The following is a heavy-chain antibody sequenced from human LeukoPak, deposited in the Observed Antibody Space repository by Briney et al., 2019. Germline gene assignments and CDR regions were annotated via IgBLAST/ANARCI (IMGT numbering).Heavy chain of an antibody. CDR3: ARGGYSYYYYYVDV. CDR1: GYTFTSYD. Sequence: ASVKVSCKASGYTFTSYDINWVRQATGQGLEWMGWMNPNSGNTGYAQKFQGRVTMTRNTSISTAYMELSSLRSEDTAVYYCARGGYSYYYYYVDVWGKGTTVTISS. V-gene: IGHV1-8*01. CDR2: MNPNSGNT. J-gene: IGHJ6*03. D-gene: IGHD2-15*01.